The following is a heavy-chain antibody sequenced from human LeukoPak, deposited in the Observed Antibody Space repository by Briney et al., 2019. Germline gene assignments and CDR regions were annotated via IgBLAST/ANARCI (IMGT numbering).Heavy chain of an antibody. D-gene: IGHD1-7*01. CDR2: ISAYNGNT. CDR3: ASVDWNYALGYYYYMAV. J-gene: IGHJ6*03. CDR1: GYTFTSYG. V-gene: IGHV1-18*01. Sequence: ASVKVSCKASGYTFTSYGISWVRQAPGQGLEWMGWISAYNGNTNYAQKLQGRVTMTTDTSTSTAYMELRSLRSDDTAVYYCASVDWNYALGYYYYMAVWGKGTTVTVSS.